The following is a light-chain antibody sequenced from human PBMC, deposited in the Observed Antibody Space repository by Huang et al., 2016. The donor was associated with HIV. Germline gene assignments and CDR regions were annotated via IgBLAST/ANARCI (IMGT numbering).Light chain of an antibody. Sequence: EIVLTQSPATLSLSPGERATLSCRASQSFSSSLAWYQQKPCQAPRLLIYDASNRATGIPARFSGSGSGTDFTLTISSLEPEDFAVYYCQQRINLGTFGGGTKVEIK. CDR3: QQRINLGT. V-gene: IGKV3-11*01. J-gene: IGKJ4*01. CDR1: QSFSSS. CDR2: DAS.